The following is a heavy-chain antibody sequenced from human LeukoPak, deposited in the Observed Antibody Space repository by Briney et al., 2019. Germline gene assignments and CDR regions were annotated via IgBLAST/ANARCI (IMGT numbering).Heavy chain of an antibody. CDR2: ISGSGGST. Sequence: GGSLRLSCAASGFTFSSYAMSWVRQAPGKGLEWVSAISGSGGSTYYADSVKGRFTISRDNSKNTLYLQMNSLGAEDTAVYYCAKDQAFGYYDILTGYFQDYYYYYGMDVWGQGTTVTVSS. CDR3: AKDQAFGYYDILTGYFQDYYYYYGMDV. D-gene: IGHD3-9*01. J-gene: IGHJ6*02. CDR1: GFTFSSYA. V-gene: IGHV3-23*01.